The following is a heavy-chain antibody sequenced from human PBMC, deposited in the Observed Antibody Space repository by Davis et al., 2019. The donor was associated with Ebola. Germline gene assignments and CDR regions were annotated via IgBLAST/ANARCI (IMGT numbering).Heavy chain of an antibody. CDR2: IYPGDSET. Sequence: GESLKISCKGSGYRFTNSWIGWVRQMPGKGLECMGIIYPGDSETRYSPSFQGQVTISADKSITTAYLQWSSLKASDTAMYYCARLRSITRLTSFYYWGQGTLVTVSS. D-gene: IGHD3-10*01. CDR3: ARLRSITRLTSFYY. J-gene: IGHJ4*02. CDR1: GYRFTNSW. V-gene: IGHV5-51*01.